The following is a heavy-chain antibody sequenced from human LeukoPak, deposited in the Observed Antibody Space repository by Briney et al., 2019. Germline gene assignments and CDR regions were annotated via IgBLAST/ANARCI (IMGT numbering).Heavy chain of an antibody. Sequence: GASVKGSCKASGYTFTSYDINWVRQATGQGLEWMGWMNPNSGNTGYAQKIQGRVTMTRNTSISTAYMELSSLRSEDTAVYYCARGSGCSGGSCSYYYFDYWGQGTLVTVSS. D-gene: IGHD2-15*01. J-gene: IGHJ4*02. V-gene: IGHV1-8*01. CDR3: ARGSGCSGGSCSYYYFDY. CDR2: MNPNSGNT. CDR1: GYTFTSYD.